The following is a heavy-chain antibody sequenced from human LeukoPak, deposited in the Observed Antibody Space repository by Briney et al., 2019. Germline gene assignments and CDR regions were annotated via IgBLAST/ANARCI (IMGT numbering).Heavy chain of an antibody. Sequence: SETLSLTCTVSGGSISSGSYYWSWIRQPAGKGLEWIGRIYTSGSTNYNPSLKSRVTISVDTSKNQFSLKLTSVTAADTAVYYCARARRMDNFDYWGQGTLVTVSS. D-gene: IGHD3/OR15-3a*01. J-gene: IGHJ4*02. CDR1: GGSISSGSYY. CDR3: ARARRMDNFDY. V-gene: IGHV4-61*02. CDR2: IYTSGST.